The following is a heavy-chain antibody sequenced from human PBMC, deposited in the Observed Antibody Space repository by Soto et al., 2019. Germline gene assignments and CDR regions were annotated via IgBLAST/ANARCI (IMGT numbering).Heavy chain of an antibody. J-gene: IGHJ3*02. Sequence: CPTLVNPTQTLTLTCTFSGFSLSTSGVGVGWIRQPPGKALEWLALIYWNDDKRYSPSLKSRLTITKDTSKNQVVLTMAKMDTVDAASYYCAHRRTWELQPAAVDIWGQGTMGNVS. CDR2: IYWNDDK. CDR3: AHRRTWELQPAAVDI. D-gene: IGHD1-26*01. CDR1: GFSLSTSGVG. V-gene: IGHV2-5*01.